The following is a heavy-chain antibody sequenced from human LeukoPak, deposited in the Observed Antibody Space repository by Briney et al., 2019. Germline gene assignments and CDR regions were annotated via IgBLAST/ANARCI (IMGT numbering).Heavy chain of an antibody. CDR3: AGGRRDFWSGYYIDY. D-gene: IGHD3-3*01. Sequence: GGSLTLSCAASGFTFSDYYMSWIRQPPGKGLEWVSYISSSGSTIYYADSVKGRSTISRHNAKNSLYLQMDSWRAEGSAVYYCAGGRRDFWSGYYIDYWGQRTLVTVSS. CDR1: GFTFSDYY. CDR2: ISSSGSTI. V-gene: IGHV3-11*01. J-gene: IGHJ4*02.